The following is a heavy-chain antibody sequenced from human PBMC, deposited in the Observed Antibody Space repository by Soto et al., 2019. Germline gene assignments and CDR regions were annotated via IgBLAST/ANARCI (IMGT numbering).Heavy chain of an antibody. CDR1: GYTFTSYG. CDR3: ARAPGGYYDSSGYQAWYFDY. D-gene: IGHD3-22*01. V-gene: IGHV1-18*01. CDR2: ISAYNGNT. Sequence: QVQLVQSGAEVKKPGASVKVSCKASGYTFTSYGISWVRQAPGQGLEWMGWISAYNGNTNYAQKLQGRVTMTTDTSTSTAYMELRSLRSDDTAVYYCARAPGGYYDSSGYQAWYFDYWGQGTLVTVSS. J-gene: IGHJ4*02.